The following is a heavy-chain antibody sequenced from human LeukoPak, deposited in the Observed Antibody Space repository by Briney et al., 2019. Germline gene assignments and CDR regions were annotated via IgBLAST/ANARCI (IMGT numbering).Heavy chain of an antibody. J-gene: IGHJ3*02. Sequence: PGGSLRLSCAASGFTFSSDAMSWVRQAPGKGLGWVSAISGSGGSTYYADSVKGRFTISRDNSKNTLYLQMNSLRAEDTAVYYCAKVDDYGDIGPDAFDIWGQGTMVTVSS. CDR3: AKVDDYGDIGPDAFDI. CDR1: GFTFSSDA. CDR2: ISGSGGST. V-gene: IGHV3-23*01. D-gene: IGHD4-17*01.